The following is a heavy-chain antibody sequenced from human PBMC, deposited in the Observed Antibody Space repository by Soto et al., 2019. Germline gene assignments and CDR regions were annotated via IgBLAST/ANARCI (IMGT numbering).Heavy chain of an antibody. Sequence: SETLSLTCTVSGGSISSSSYYWGWIRQPPGKGLEWIGSIYYSGSTYYNPSLKSRVTISVDTSKNQFSLKLSSVTAADTAVYYCARHDEVHGYSSSSYFDYWGQGTLVTVSS. CDR2: IYYSGST. J-gene: IGHJ4*02. D-gene: IGHD6-6*01. CDR3: ARHDEVHGYSSSSYFDY. CDR1: GGSISSSSYY. V-gene: IGHV4-39*01.